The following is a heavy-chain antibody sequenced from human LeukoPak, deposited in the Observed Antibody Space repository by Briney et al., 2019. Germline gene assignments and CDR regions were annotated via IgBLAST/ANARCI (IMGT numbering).Heavy chain of an antibody. CDR2: MNPNSGNT. J-gene: IGHJ3*02. V-gene: IGHV1-8*03. D-gene: IGHD6-13*01. Sequence: ASVKVSCKASGYTFTSYGISWVRQATGQGLEWMGWMNPNSGNTGYAQKFQGRVTITRNTSISTAYMELSSLRSEDTAVYYCARPSIAAAGTDAFDIWGQGTMVTVSS. CDR3: ARPSIAAAGTDAFDI. CDR1: GYTFTSYG.